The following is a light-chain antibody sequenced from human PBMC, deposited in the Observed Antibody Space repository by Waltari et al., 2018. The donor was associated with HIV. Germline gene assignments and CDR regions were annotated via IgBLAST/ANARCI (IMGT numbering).Light chain of an antibody. CDR3: QAWDSSLVV. CDR2: QDN. CDR1: KLGDKY. J-gene: IGLJ2*01. V-gene: IGLV3-1*01. Sequence: SYELTQPPSVSVSPGQTASITCSGDKLGDKYACWYQQKPGQSPGLVNYQDNKRPSGIPERCSGSNSGNTATLTISGTQAMDEADYYCQAWDSSLVVFGGGTKLTVL.